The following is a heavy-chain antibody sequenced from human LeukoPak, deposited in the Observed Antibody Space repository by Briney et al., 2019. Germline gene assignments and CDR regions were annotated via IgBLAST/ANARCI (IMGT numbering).Heavy chain of an antibody. Sequence: SETLSLTCAVYGGSFSGYYWSWIRQPPGKGLEWIGEINHSGSTNYNPSLKSRVTISVDTSKNQFSLKLSSVTAADTAVYYCARGRSSGYYHSRPNYFDYWGQGTLVTVSS. CDR3: ARGRSSGYYHSRPNYFDY. CDR1: GGSFSGYY. J-gene: IGHJ4*02. D-gene: IGHD3-22*01. CDR2: INHSGST. V-gene: IGHV4-34*01.